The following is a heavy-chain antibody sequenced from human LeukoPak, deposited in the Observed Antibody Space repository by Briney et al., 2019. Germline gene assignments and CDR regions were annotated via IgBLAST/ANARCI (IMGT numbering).Heavy chain of an antibody. CDR2: INPNSGGT. J-gene: IGHJ4*02. CDR3: ARETRQLIAVDGEIDY. V-gene: IGHV1-2*02. CDR1: GYTFTGYY. D-gene: IGHD6-19*01. Sequence: ASVKVSCKASGYTFTGYYMHWVRQAPGQGLEWMGWINPNSGGTNYAQKFQGRVTMTRDTSISTAYMELSRLRSDDTAVYYCARETRQLIAVDGEIDYWGQGTLVTVSS.